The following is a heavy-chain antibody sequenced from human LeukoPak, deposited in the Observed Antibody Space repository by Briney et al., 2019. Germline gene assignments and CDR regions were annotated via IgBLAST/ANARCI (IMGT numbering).Heavy chain of an antibody. CDR3: ARAVVAATRWFDR. CDR2: IYYRGST. D-gene: IGHD2-15*01. V-gene: IGHV4-39*01. Sequence: PSETLSLTCAVSGGSISIGSYSWGWIRQPPGKGLEWIGTIYYRGSTYYNPSLKSRVTISVDTSKNQFSLRPNSMTAADTAVYYCARAVVAATRWFDRWGQGTLVTVSS. J-gene: IGHJ5*02. CDR1: GGSISIGSYS.